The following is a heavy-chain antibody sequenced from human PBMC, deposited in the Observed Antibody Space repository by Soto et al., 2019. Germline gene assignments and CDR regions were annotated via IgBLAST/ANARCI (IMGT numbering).Heavy chain of an antibody. CDR1: GFTFSSYA. J-gene: IGHJ3*02. V-gene: IGHV3-64*01. CDR2: ISRNGGST. CDR3: ARGHVGYAFDI. D-gene: IGHD1-26*01. Sequence: EVQLVESGGGLVQPGGSLRLSCAASGFTFSSYAMHWVRQAPGKGLEYVSTISRNGGSTYYANSVKGRFTISRENSRNTLFLQTVGLRAGSMAVYSCARGHVGYAFDIWGQGTMVTVSS.